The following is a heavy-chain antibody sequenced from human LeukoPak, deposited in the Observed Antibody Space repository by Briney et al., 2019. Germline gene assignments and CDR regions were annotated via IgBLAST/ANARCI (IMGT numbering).Heavy chain of an antibody. D-gene: IGHD2-21*02. CDR1: GGSISSGGYS. J-gene: IGHJ3*02. CDR3: ARGVAIVVVTAGEDDAFDI. Sequence: PSETLSLTCAVSGGSISSGGYSWSWIRQPPGKGLEWIGYIYHSGSTYYNPSLKSRVTISVDTSKNQFSLKLSSVTAADTAVYYCARGVAIVVVTAGEDDAFDIWGQGTMVTVSS. CDR2: IYHSGST. V-gene: IGHV4-30-2*01.